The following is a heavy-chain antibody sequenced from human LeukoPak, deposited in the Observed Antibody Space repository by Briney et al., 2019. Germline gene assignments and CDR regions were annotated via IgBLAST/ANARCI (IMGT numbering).Heavy chain of an antibody. J-gene: IGHJ4*02. CDR1: GYTLTSYG. CDR3: ARYPLSYSSNWHYYFDY. D-gene: IGHD6-13*01. CDR2: ISASNGNT. V-gene: IGHV1-18*01. Sequence: ASVKVSCKASGYTLTSYGVSWVRQAPGQGLEWMGWISASNGNTNFAQKLQGRVTLTTDTSTSTAYMELRSLTSDDTAVYYCARYPLSYSSNWHYYFDYWGQGTLLTVSS.